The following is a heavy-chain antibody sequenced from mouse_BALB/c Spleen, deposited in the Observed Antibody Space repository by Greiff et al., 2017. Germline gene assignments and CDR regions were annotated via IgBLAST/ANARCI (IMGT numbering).Heavy chain of an antibody. Sequence: QVQLQQPGAELVKPGASVKLSCKASGYTFTSYWMHWVKQRPGQGLEWIGEINPSNGRTNYNEKFKSKATLTVDKSSSTAYMQLSSLTSEDSAVYYCARGAKWADFDYWGQGTTLTVSS. J-gene: IGHJ2*01. V-gene: IGHV1S81*02. D-gene: IGHD3-1*01. CDR1: GYTFTSYW. CDR2: INPSNGRT. CDR3: ARGAKWADFDY.